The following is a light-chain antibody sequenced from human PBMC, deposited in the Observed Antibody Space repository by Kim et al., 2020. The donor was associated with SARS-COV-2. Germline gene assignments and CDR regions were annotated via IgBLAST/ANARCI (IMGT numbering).Light chain of an antibody. J-gene: IGKJ3*01. CDR3: QQRSNWPEGFT. V-gene: IGKV3-11*01. CDR1: QSVSSY. CDR2: DAS. Sequence: PGERATLSCRASQSVSSYLAWYQQNPGQAPRLLIYDASNRATGIPARFSGSGSGTDFTLTISSLEPEDFAVYYCQQRSNWPEGFTFGPGTKVDIK.